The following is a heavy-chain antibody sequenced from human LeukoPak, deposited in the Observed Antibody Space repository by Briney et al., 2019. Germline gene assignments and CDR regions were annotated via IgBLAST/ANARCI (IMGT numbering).Heavy chain of an antibody. Sequence: PWASVKVSCKASGYTFTSYYMHWVRQAPGQGLEWMGIINPSGGSTSYAQKFQGRVTMTRDTSTSTVYMELSRLRSDDTAVYCCARLALGELSIVEYYFDYWGQGTLVTVSS. J-gene: IGHJ4*02. CDR2: INPSGGST. V-gene: IGHV1-46*01. CDR3: ARLALGELSIVEYYFDY. CDR1: GYTFTSYY. D-gene: IGHD3-16*02.